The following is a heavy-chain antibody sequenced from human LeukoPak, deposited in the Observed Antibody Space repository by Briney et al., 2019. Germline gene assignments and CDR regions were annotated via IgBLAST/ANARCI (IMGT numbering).Heavy chain of an antibody. V-gene: IGHV1-69*04. D-gene: IGHD5-24*01. CDR2: IIPILGIA. CDR3: ARDKEIGHYFDY. J-gene: IGHJ4*02. Sequence: SVKVSCKASGGTFSSYAISWVRQAPGQGLEWMGRIIPILGIANYAQKFQGRVTITADKSTSTAYMELSSLRSEDTAVYYCARDKEIGHYFDYWGQGTLVTVSS. CDR1: GGTFSSYA.